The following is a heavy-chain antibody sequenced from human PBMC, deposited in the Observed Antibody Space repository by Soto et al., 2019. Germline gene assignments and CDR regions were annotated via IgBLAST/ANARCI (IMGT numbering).Heavy chain of an antibody. D-gene: IGHD4-4*01. Sequence: GTLRLSCSVSGLTVSNHNMHWVRQVPGKGLDWVAVISYDGTKKYYGESVRGRFTISRDNSKNTLYLQMNSLRAEDTALYYCAKDWATGSDYWGQGTPVTVSS. CDR2: ISYDGTKK. CDR1: GLTVSNHN. CDR3: AKDWATGSDY. V-gene: IGHV3-30*18. J-gene: IGHJ4*02.